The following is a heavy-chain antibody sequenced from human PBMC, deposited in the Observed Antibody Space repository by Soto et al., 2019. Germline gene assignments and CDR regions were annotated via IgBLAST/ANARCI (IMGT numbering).Heavy chain of an antibody. D-gene: IGHD1-1*01. Sequence: SVKVSCKASVGSFSSYSISWVRQAPGQGLEWMGGIIPVFGSTNYAQNFKDRVSFSADESTGTAYMELRSLRSEDTAVYYCARVGAPGTTLDYYDYWAQGTPVTVSS. V-gene: IGHV1-69*13. CDR1: VGSFSSYS. J-gene: IGHJ4*02. CDR2: IIPVFGST. CDR3: ARVGAPGTTLDYYDY.